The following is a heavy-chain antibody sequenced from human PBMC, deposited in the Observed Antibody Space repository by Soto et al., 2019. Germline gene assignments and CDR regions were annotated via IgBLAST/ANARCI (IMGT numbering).Heavy chain of an antibody. CDR1: GFTFSNAW. CDR2: IKSKTDGGTT. V-gene: IGHV3-15*07. J-gene: IGHJ6*02. CDR3: TQTGGYYYYYYYGMDV. D-gene: IGHD3-22*01. Sequence: GGSLRLSCAASGFTFSNAWMNWVRQAPGKGLEWVGRIKSKTDGGTTDYAAPVKGRFTISRDDSKNTLYLQMNSLKTEDTAVYYCTQTGGYYYYYYYGMDVWGQGTTVTVSS.